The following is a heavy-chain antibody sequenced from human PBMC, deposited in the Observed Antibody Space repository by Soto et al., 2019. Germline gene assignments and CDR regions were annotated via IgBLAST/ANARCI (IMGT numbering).Heavy chain of an antibody. J-gene: IGHJ4*02. Sequence: ASVKVSCKASGYTFSNYYMHWVRQAPGQGHEWMGIINPSGGSTTYAQKFQGRVTMTRDTSTSTVYMELSSLRSEDTAVYYCARYGYNRYYFAYWGQGTLVIVSS. V-gene: IGHV1-46*01. CDR1: GYTFSNYY. D-gene: IGHD5-12*01. CDR2: INPSGGST. CDR3: ARYGYNRYYFAY.